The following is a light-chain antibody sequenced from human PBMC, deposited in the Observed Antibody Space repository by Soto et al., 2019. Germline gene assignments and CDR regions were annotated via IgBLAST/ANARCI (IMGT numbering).Light chain of an antibody. CDR3: XXXDNLPLT. V-gene: IGKV1-33*01. CDR2: DAS. J-gene: IGKJ4*01. Sequence: DIQMTQSPSSLSASVGDRVTITCQASQDISXYLNWYQQKPGKAPKLLIYDASNLETGVPSRFSGSGSGTDFTFTISSLXPXXIATYXXXXXDNLPLTFGGGTKVEIK. CDR1: QDISXY.